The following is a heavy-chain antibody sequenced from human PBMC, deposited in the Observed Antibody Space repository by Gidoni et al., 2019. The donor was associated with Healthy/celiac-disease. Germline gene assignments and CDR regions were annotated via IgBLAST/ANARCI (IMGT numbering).Heavy chain of an antibody. V-gene: IGHV1-24*01. Sequence: QVQRVASGAEVTKPGASVKVSCKVSGYTRTELSMHWGRQAPGKGLEWMGGFDPEDGDTIYAQKFQGRVTMTEDTTTDTAYMELSSLRSEDTAVYYCATQGRGGWILTDDAFDIWGQGTMVTVSS. CDR1: GYTRTELS. D-gene: IGHD6-19*01. J-gene: IGHJ3*02. CDR3: ATQGRGGWILTDDAFDI. CDR2: FDPEDGDT.